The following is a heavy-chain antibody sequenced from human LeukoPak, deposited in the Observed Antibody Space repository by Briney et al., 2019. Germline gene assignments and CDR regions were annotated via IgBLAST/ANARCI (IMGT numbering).Heavy chain of an antibody. CDR3: AKQGFGC. V-gene: IGHV3-23*01. J-gene: IGHJ4*02. CDR2: ISGSADNT. Sequence: PGGSLRLSCTASGFTLSSYAMSWVRQAPGEGLEWVSTISGSADNTNYAEAVKGRFTISRGNSKNTMCLQMNSLRAEDTAVYYCAKQGFGCWGQGTLVTVSS. CDR1: GFTLSSYA.